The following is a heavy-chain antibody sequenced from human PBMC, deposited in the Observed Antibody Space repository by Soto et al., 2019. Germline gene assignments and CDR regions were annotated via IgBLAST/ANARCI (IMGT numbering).Heavy chain of an antibody. J-gene: IGHJ5*02. CDR1: GFTFSSYA. V-gene: IGHV3-23*01. Sequence: GGSLRLPCAASGFTFSSYAISWVRQAPGKGLEWVSAISGSGGSTYYADSVKGRFTISRDNSKNTLYLQMNSLRAEDTAVYYCAKVRSSGWSLNWSDPWGQGTLVTVSS. CDR2: ISGSGGST. D-gene: IGHD6-19*01. CDR3: AKVRSSGWSLNWSDP.